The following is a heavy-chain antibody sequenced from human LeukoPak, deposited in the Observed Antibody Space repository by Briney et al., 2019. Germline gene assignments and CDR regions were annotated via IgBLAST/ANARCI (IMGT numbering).Heavy chain of an antibody. CDR3: ASPARGVSYGMDV. Sequence: SVKVSCKASGGTYSSYAISWVRQAPGQGLEWMGGIIPIFGTANYAQKFQGRVTITADESTSTAYMELSSLRSEDTAVYYCASPARGVSYGMDVWGQGTTVTVSS. J-gene: IGHJ6*02. D-gene: IGHD3-10*01. V-gene: IGHV1-69*01. CDR1: GGTYSSYA. CDR2: IIPIFGTA.